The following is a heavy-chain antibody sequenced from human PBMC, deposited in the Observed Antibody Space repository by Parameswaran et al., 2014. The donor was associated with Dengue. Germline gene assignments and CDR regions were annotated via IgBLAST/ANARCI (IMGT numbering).Heavy chain of an antibody. Sequence: WVRQAPGQGLEWMGWISAYNGNTNYAQKLQGRVTMTTDTSTSTAYMELRSLRSDDTAVYYCARGDIVVVLGWFDPWGQGTLVPSPQ. D-gene: IGHD2-2*01. J-gene: IGHJ5*02. CDR2: ISAYNGNT. CDR3: ARGDIVVVLGWFDP. V-gene: IGHV1-18*01.